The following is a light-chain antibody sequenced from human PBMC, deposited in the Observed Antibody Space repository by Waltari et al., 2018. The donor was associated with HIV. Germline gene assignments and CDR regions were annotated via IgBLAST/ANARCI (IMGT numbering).Light chain of an antibody. J-gene: IGKJ2*01. Sequence: EIVLTQTPGTLPLSPGERATISCRASQSVTSIYLAWFQQKPGPAPRLLIYGTSNRATGIPDRFSGSGSGTDFTLTISRLEPEDFAVYYCQQYGTSPPYTFGQGTKLEI. CDR3: QQYGTSPPYT. CDR2: GTS. CDR1: QSVTSIY. V-gene: IGKV3-20*01.